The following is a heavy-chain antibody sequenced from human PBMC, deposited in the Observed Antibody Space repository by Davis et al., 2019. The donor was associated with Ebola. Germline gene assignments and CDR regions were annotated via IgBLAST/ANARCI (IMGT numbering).Heavy chain of an antibody. CDR3: ARENLDDFWSGYPYYYYYYYMDV. Sequence: PGGSLRLSCTVSGGSISSGGYYWSWIRQHPGKGLEWIGYIYYSGSTNYNPSLKSRVTISVDTSKNQFSLKLSSVTAADTAVYYCARENLDDFWSGYPYYYYYYYMDVWGKGTTVTVSS. CDR2: IYYSGST. D-gene: IGHD3-3*01. CDR1: GGSISSGGYY. J-gene: IGHJ6*03. V-gene: IGHV4-61*08.